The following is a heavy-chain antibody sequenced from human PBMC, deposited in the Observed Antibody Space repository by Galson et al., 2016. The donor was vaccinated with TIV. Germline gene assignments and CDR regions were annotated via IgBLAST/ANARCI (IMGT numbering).Heavy chain of an antibody. J-gene: IGHJ6*02. CDR2: IDPSGGGT. Sequence: SVKVSCKASGYTFTSYYFHWVRQAPGQGLEWMGVIDPSGGGTTHARKFQHLVTLARDMSTSTVYMELSSLKSEDTAVYYCARVGLKYYYGLDVWGQGTTVTVSS. CDR3: ARVGLKYYYGLDV. V-gene: IGHV1-46*01. D-gene: IGHD3-16*01. CDR1: GYTFTSYY.